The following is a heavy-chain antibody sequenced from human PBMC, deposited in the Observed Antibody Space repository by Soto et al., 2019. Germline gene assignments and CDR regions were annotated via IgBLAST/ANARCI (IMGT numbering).Heavy chain of an antibody. Sequence: EVQLLESGGGLVQPGGSLRLSCAASGFTFSSYAMSWVRQAPGKGLEWVSAISGSGGSTYYADSVKGRFTISRENSKNTLYLQMNSLRAEDTAVYYCAKGRRITILQDIHVYFDYWGQGTLVTVSS. CDR2: ISGSGGST. D-gene: IGHD3-9*01. V-gene: IGHV3-23*01. CDR1: GFTFSSYA. J-gene: IGHJ4*02. CDR3: AKGRRITILQDIHVYFDY.